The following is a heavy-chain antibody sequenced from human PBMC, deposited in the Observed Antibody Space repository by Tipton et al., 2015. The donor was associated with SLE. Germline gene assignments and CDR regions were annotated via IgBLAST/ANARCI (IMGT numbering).Heavy chain of an antibody. D-gene: IGHD5-24*01. Sequence: QSGAEVKKPGASVKVSCKASGYTFTSYGISWVRQAPGQGLEWIGWVSTYNGNTNYAQKFRGRVTMTTDTSTTTAYMELRSLRSDDTALYYCVREGGDGYTCCAFDSWGQGTMVTVSS. V-gene: IGHV1-18*01. J-gene: IGHJ3*02. CDR3: VREGGDGYTCCAFDS. CDR1: GYTFTSYG. CDR2: VSTYNGNT.